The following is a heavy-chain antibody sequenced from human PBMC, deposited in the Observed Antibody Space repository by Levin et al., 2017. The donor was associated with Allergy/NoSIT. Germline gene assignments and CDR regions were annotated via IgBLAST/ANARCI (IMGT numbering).Heavy chain of an antibody. V-gene: IGHV3-30*18. J-gene: IGHJ3*02. D-gene: IGHD3-22*01. CDR2: ISYDGSNK. CDR3: AKGTTMIVVVIPDAFDI. CDR1: GFTFSSYG. Sequence: GGSLRLSCAASGFTFSSYGMHWVRQAPGKGLEWVAVISYDGSNKYYADSVKGRFTISRDNSKNTLYLQMNSLRAEDTAVYYCAKGTTMIVVVIPDAFDIWGQGTMVTVSS.